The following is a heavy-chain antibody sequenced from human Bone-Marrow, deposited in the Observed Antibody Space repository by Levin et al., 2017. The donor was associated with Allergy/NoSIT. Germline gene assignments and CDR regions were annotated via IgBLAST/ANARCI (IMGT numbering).Heavy chain of an antibody. D-gene: IGHD6-13*01. CDR3: ARDRRPSSGWYGGGCDY. J-gene: IGHJ4*02. CDR1: GITFTNYG. Sequence: GGSLRLSCAASGITFTNYGLHWVRQAPGKGLEWVAIIWYDGSTKYYPDSVRGRFTISRDNSKNTLYLQMDNLRAEDTAVYYCARDRRPSSGWYGGGCDYWGQGTLVTVSS. V-gene: IGHV3-33*01. CDR2: IWYDGSTK.